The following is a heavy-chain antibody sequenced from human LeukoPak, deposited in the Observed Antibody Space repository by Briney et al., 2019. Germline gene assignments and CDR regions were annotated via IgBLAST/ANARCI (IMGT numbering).Heavy chain of an antibody. V-gene: IGHV1-69*06. D-gene: IGHD6-19*01. J-gene: IGHJ6*03. Sequence: SVKVSCKASGGTFSSYAISWVRQAPGQGLEWMGGIIPIFGTANYAQKFQGRVTITADKSTSTAYMELSSLRSEDTAVYYCARAKAVADPYYYYYYYMDVWGKGTTVTVSS. CDR2: IIPIFGTA. CDR3: ARAKAVADPYYYYYYYMDV. CDR1: GGTFSSYA.